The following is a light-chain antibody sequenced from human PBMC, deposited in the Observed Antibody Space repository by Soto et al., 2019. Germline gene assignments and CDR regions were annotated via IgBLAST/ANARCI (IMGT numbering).Light chain of an antibody. CDR1: QSISSW. CDR2: DAS. V-gene: IGKV1-5*01. CDR3: QQYGSSSVT. Sequence: DIQMTQSPSTLSASVGDRVTITCRASQSISSWLAWYQQKPGKAPKVLIYDASSLESGVPSRFSGSGSGTDFTLTISRLEPEDFAVYYCQQYGSSSVTFGQGTKVDI. J-gene: IGKJ1*01.